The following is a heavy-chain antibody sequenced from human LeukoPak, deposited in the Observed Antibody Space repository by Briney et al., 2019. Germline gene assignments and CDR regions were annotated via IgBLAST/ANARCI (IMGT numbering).Heavy chain of an antibody. CDR3: ARDRYYYGSGSPD. D-gene: IGHD3-10*01. Sequence: SETLSLTCAVYGGSFSGYYWSWIRQPPGKGLEWIGEINHSGSTNYNPSLKSRVTISVDTSKNQFSLKLSSVTAADTAVYYCARDRYYYGSGSPDWGQGTLVTVSS. CDR1: GGSFSGYY. J-gene: IGHJ4*02. CDR2: INHSGST. V-gene: IGHV4-34*01.